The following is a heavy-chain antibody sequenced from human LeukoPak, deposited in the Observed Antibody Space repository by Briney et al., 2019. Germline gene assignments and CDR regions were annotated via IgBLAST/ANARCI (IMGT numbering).Heavy chain of an antibody. D-gene: IGHD6-19*01. Sequence: GGSLRLSCAASGFTFSSYAMTWVLQAPGKGLEWVSTISGRGDSTYYADSVKGRFTISRDNSKNTLYLQMNSLRADDTAVYYCAKDKSGYSGGWSFDYWGQGTLVTVSS. V-gene: IGHV3-23*01. CDR1: GFTFSSYA. J-gene: IGHJ4*02. CDR3: AKDKSGYSGGWSFDY. CDR2: ISGRGDST.